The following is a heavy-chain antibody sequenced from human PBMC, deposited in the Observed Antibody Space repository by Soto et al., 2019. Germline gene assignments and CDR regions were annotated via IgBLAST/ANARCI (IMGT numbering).Heavy chain of an antibody. CDR1: SGSISTYY. V-gene: IGHV4-59*01. J-gene: IGHJ4*02. CDR3: ARYAGSSWFDY. Sequence: ASETLSLTCTVSSGSISTYYWSWIRQPPGKGLEWIGYTYYSGRTNYNPSLKSRVTISLDTSRNQFSLKLSSVTAADTAVYYCARYAGSSWFDYWGQGTLVTVSS. D-gene: IGHD2-2*01. CDR2: TYYSGRT.